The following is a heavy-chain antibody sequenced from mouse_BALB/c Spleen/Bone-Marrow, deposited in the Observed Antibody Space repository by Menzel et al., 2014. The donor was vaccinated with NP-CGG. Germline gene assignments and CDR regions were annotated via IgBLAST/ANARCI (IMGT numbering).Heavy chain of an antibody. CDR1: GFNIKDTY. V-gene: IGHV14-3*02. D-gene: IGHD4-1*01. J-gene: IGHJ4*01. CDR2: IDPANGNT. Sequence: EVQLVESGAELVKPGASVKLSCTASGFNIKDTYMHWVKQRPEQGLEWIGRIDPANGNTKYDPNFQGKATITADTSSNTAYLQLSGLTSEDTAVYYCARWEYYAMDYWGQGTSVTVSS. CDR3: ARWEYYAMDY.